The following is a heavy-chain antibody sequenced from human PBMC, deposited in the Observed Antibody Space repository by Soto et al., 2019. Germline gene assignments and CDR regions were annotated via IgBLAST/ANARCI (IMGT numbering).Heavy chain of an antibody. CDR3: ARGAMAKFDY. CDR1: GGTFGSHG. V-gene: IGHV1-69*13. D-gene: IGHD5-18*01. Sequence: SVKVSCKASGGTFGSHGVAWVRQAPGQGLEWMGGFIAMLGTPTYAKKVQGRATITADESLTSSYLELKSLRSEDTAVYFCARGAMAKFDYWGQGTVVTVSS. CDR2: FIAMLGTP. J-gene: IGHJ4*02.